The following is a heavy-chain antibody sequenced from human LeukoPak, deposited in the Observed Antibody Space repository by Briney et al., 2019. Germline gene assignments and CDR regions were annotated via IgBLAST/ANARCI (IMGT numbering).Heavy chain of an antibody. CDR3: AGQRLYSSGWYIFDY. Sequence: SETLSLTCTVSGGSVSTNHYWGWIRQPPGKGLEWIGSIYYGGSTYYNPSLRSRVTTSVDTSKNQFSLKLSSVTAADTAVYYCAGQRLYSSGWYIFDYWGQGTLVTVSS. J-gene: IGHJ4*02. D-gene: IGHD6-19*01. CDR2: IYYGGST. V-gene: IGHV4-39*07. CDR1: GGSVSTNHY.